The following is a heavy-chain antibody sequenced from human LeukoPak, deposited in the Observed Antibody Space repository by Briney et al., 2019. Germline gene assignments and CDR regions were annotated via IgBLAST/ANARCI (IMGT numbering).Heavy chain of an antibody. Sequence: GGSLRLSCAASGFTFSSYAMTWVRQAPGKGLEWVSTISSSGGSTYYADSVKGRFTISRDNSKNTLYLQMNSLRAEDTAVYYCAKGIWELLRFYDYWGQGTLVTVSS. V-gene: IGHV3-23*01. J-gene: IGHJ4*02. D-gene: IGHD1-26*01. CDR2: ISSSGGST. CDR3: AKGIWELLRFYDY. CDR1: GFTFSSYA.